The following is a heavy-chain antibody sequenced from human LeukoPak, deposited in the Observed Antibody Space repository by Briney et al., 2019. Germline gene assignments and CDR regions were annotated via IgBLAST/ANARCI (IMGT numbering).Heavy chain of an antibody. CDR3: ARESGYAFDY. CDR2: ISSSGSST. CDR1: GFTLSDYY. Sequence: GGSLRLSCAASGFTLSDYYMTWIRQAPGKGLEWVSYISSSGSSTYYADSVKGRFTISRDNAKKSLYLQMNSLRAEDTAVYYCARESGYAFDYWGQGTLVTVSS. V-gene: IGHV3-11*01. J-gene: IGHJ4*02. D-gene: IGHD5-12*01.